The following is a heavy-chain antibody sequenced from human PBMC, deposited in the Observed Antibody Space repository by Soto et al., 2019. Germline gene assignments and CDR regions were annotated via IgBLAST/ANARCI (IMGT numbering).Heavy chain of an antibody. J-gene: IGHJ6*02. CDR2: IYYSGST. CDR3: ARESYYDSSGYYPDYGMDV. V-gene: IGHV4-31*03. CDR1: GSSISSGGYY. Sequence: PSETLSLTCTVSGSSISSGGYYWSWIRQHPGKGLEWIGYIYYSGSTYYNPPLKSRVTISVDTSKNQFSLKLSSVTAADTAVYYCARESYYDSSGYYPDYGMDVWGQGTTVTVSS. D-gene: IGHD3-22*01.